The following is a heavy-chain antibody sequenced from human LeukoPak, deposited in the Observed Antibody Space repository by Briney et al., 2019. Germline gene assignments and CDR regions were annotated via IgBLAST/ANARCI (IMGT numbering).Heavy chain of an antibody. Sequence: ASVKVSCKASGYTFTSYGISWVRQAPGQGLEWMGWISAYNGNTNYAQKLQGRVTMTTDTSTSTAYMELRSLRSDDAAVYYCARANYDSSGYSFDYWGQGTLVTVSS. CDR1: GYTFTSYG. D-gene: IGHD3-22*01. CDR3: ARANYDSSGYSFDY. V-gene: IGHV1-18*01. CDR2: ISAYNGNT. J-gene: IGHJ4*02.